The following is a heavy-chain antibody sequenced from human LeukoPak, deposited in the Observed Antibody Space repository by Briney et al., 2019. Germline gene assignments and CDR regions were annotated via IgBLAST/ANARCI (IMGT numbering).Heavy chain of an antibody. V-gene: IGHV3-23*01. CDR2: ISGSGGST. J-gene: IGHJ4*02. CDR3: AKEDFWSGPDLLYLDY. Sequence: GGSLRLSCAASGFTFSSYAMSWVRLAPGKRLEWVSAISGSGGSTYYADSVKGRFTISRDNSKNTLYLQMNSLRAEDAAVYYCAKEDFWSGPDLLYLDYWGQGTLVTVSS. D-gene: IGHD3-3*01. CDR1: GFTFSSYA.